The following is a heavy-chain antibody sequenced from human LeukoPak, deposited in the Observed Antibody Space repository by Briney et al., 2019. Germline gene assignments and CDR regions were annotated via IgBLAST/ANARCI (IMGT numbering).Heavy chain of an antibody. CDR3: TRVGYIDEGIDY. CDR1: GFGFSSYD. CDR2: IWLDGSAT. D-gene: IGHD5-24*01. J-gene: IGHJ4*02. Sequence: GKSLRLSCAASGFGFSSYDMHWVRQAPGKGLEWVAIIWLDGSATYYGDSVKGRFTISRDNAKNSLCLQMNSLRAEDTAIYYCTRVGYIDEGIDYWGQGTLVTVSS. V-gene: IGHV3-33*03.